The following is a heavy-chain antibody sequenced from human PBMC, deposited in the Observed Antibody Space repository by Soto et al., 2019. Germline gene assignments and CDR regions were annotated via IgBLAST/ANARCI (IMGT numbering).Heavy chain of an antibody. D-gene: IGHD6-19*01. J-gene: IGHJ4*02. CDR1: GGSISSYY. CDR3: AQLGGSSGNNCKDLAF. V-gene: IGHV4-59*01. CDR2: IYYSGST. Sequence: SETLSLTCTVSGGSISSYYGSWIRQPPGKGLEWIGYIYYSGSTNYNPSLKSRVTISVDTSKNQFSLKLSSVTAADTAVYYCAQLGGSSGNNCKDLAFGGKGTSVPVS.